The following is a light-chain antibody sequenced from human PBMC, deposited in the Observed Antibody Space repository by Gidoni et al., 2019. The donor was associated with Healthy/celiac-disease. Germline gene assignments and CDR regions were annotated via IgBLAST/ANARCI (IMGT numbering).Light chain of an antibody. CDR3: QQYGSSPRT. CDR1: QRVSSSY. V-gene: IGKV3-20*01. Sequence: IVLTQSPGTLSLSPGERATLSCRASQRVSSSYLAWYQQKPGQAPRLLIYGASSRATGIPDRFSGSGSGTDFTLTISRLEPEDVAVYYCQQYGSSPRTFGQGTKVEIK. CDR2: GAS. J-gene: IGKJ1*01.